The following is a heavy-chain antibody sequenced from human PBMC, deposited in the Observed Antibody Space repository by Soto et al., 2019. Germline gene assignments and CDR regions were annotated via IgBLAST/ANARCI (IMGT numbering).Heavy chain of an antibody. D-gene: IGHD3-10*01. CDR3: AKDQSYYGSASKPRNNYYCFGMDV. Sequence: QVQLVESGGGVVQPGRSLRLSCAVSGFTFSSYGMHWVRQAPGKGLEWVAVISYDGSNKYYADSVKGRFTISRDNSKNTLDLQMNSLRAEDTAVYYCAKDQSYYGSASKPRNNYYCFGMDVWGQGTTVTVSS. CDR2: ISYDGSNK. V-gene: IGHV3-30*18. CDR1: GFTFSSYG. J-gene: IGHJ6*02.